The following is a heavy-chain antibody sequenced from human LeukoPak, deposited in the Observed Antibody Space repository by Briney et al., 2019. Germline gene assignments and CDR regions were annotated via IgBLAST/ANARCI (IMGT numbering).Heavy chain of an antibody. Sequence: PGGSLRLSCAASGFTFSSYWMHWVRQAPGKGLVWVSRVNTDGRSTSYPDSVKGRFTISRDNAKNTLYLQMNSLRVEDTAVYYCVRDVWGDRDGFSDNWGQGTLVTVSS. CDR2: VNTDGRST. J-gene: IGHJ4*02. CDR1: GFTFSSYW. D-gene: IGHD5-24*01. CDR3: VRDVWGDRDGFSDN. V-gene: IGHV3-74*01.